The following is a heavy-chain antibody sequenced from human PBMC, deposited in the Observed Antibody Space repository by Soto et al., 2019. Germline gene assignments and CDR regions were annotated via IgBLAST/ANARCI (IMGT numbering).Heavy chain of an antibody. CDR2: IIPIFGTA. D-gene: IGHD3-3*01. J-gene: IGHJ6*02. Sequence: QVQLVQSGAEVKKPGSSVKVSCKASGGTFSSYAISWVRQAPGQGLEWMGGIIPIFGTANYAQKFQGRVTITADKSTSTADIELSSLRSEDTAVYYCARVTSGRFLEWTYYYGMDVWGQGTTVTVSS. CDR1: GGTFSSYA. CDR3: ARVTSGRFLEWTYYYGMDV. V-gene: IGHV1-69*06.